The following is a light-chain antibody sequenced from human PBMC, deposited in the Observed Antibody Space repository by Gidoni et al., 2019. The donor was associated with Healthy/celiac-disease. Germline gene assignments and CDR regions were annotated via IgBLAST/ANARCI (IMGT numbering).Light chain of an antibody. Sequence: IVLTQSPGTLSLSPRERATLSCRASQSVSSSYLAWYQQKPGQAPRLLIYGASSRATGIPDRFSGSGSGTDFSLTISRLEPEDFAVYYCQQYGSSFGQGTKVEIK. V-gene: IGKV3-20*01. CDR2: GAS. J-gene: IGKJ1*01. CDR3: QQYGSS. CDR1: QSVSSSY.